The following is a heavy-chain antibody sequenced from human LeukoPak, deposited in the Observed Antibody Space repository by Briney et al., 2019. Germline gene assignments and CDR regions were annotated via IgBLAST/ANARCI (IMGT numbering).Heavy chain of an antibody. D-gene: IGHD2-15*01. CDR2: IYYSGNT. CDR3: ARDSGTYCSGGSCYVNWFDP. CDR1: GGSISSYY. J-gene: IGHJ5*02. Sequence: SVTLSLTCTVSGGSISSYYWRWIRRPPGKGLEWIGYIYYSGNTKYNPSLKSRVSISVDTSKNQFSLWLSSVTAADTAVYYCARDSGTYCSGGSCYVNWFDPWGPGTLVTVSS. V-gene: IGHV4-59*01.